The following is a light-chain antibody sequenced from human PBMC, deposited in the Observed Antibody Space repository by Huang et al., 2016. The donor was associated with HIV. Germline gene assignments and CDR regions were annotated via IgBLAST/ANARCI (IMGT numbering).Light chain of an antibody. V-gene: IGKV3-15*01. CDR1: QRVGSN. CDR3: QQYNNWPPWT. CDR2: GAS. J-gene: IGKJ2*02. Sequence: EIVMTQSPAILSVSPGERATLSCRASQRVGSNLAWYHQQPGQAPRLLIYGASTRATGVPARFSGRGSGTEFTLTISSLQSEDFAVYYCQQYNNWPPWTFGQGTKLEIK.